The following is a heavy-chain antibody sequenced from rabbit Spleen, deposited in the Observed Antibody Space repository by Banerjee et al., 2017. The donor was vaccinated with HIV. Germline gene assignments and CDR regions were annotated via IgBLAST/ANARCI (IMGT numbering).Heavy chain of an antibody. V-gene: IGHV1S40*01. CDR2: IYGDSSGST. CDR1: GFSVSSSYS. Sequence: HSLEESGGDLVKPGASLTLTCTASGFSVSSSYSICWVRQAPGKGLECIACIYGDSSGSTWYESWAKGRFTISKTSSSTVTLQMTSLTAEDTATYFCARDLPDIIGWNFGFWGQGTLVTVS. CDR3: ARDLPDIIGWNFGF. J-gene: IGHJ3*01. D-gene: IGHD1-1*01.